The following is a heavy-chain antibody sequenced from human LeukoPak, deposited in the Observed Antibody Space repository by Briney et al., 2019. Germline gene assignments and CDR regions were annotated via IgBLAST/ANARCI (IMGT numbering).Heavy chain of an antibody. CDR1: GFTVSSNY. J-gene: IGHJ5*02. V-gene: IGHV3-53*01. CDR2: IYSGGRT. Sequence: GGSLRLSCAASGFTVSSNYMSWVRQAPGRGLEWVSVIYSGGRTYYADSVKGRFTISRDNSKNTLYLQMNSLRAEDTAVYYCAKLPSGYTLHSWLDPWGQGTLVTVSS. D-gene: IGHD5-12*01. CDR3: AKLPSGYTLHSWLDP.